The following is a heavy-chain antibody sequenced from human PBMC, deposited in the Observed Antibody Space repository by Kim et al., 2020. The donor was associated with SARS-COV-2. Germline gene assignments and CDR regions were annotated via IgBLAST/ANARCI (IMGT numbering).Heavy chain of an antibody. D-gene: IGHD6-19*01. CDR3: ARSGLYNSGWYNY. J-gene: IGHJ4*02. V-gene: IGHV5-10-1*01. CDR2: IDPSDSYT. CDR1: GYSFTTYW. Sequence: GESLKISCKGSGYSFTTYWISWVRQMPGKGLEWMGRIDPSDSYTSYSTSFQGHVTISADKSISTAYLQWSSLKTSDTAMYYCARSGLYNSGWYNYWGQGTLVTVSS.